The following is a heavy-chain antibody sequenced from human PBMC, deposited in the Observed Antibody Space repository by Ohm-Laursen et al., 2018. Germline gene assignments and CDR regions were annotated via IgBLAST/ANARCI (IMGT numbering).Heavy chain of an antibody. Sequence: GASVKVSCKASGYTFTGYYMHWVRQAPGQGLEWMGWINPNSGGTNYAQKFQGRVTMTRDTSISTAYMELSRLRSDDTAVYYCAREVPAASNPNWFDPWGQGTLVTVSS. V-gene: IGHV1-2*02. D-gene: IGHD2-2*01. CDR3: AREVPAASNPNWFDP. CDR1: GYTFTGYY. CDR2: INPNSGGT. J-gene: IGHJ5*02.